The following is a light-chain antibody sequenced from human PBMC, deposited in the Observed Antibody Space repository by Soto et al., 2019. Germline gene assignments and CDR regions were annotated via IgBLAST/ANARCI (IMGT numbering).Light chain of an antibody. CDR3: SSYTSSSTVV. Sequence: QSALTQPASVSGSPGQSITISCTGTGSDVGGYNYVSWFQQYPGKAPKVMIYDVSDRPSGVSNRFSGSKSGNTASLTISGLQAEDEADYYCSSYTSSSTVVFGGGTQLTVL. CDR2: DVS. J-gene: IGLJ2*01. CDR1: GSDVGGYNY. V-gene: IGLV2-14*01.